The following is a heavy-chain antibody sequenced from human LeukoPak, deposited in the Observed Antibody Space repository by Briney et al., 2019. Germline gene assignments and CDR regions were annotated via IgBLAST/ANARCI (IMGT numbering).Heavy chain of an antibody. V-gene: IGHV3-30*02. D-gene: IGHD3-10*01. CDR3: VKDYGSGTCALDY. J-gene: IGHJ4*02. CDR1: GFTFSAYN. Sequence: PGGSLRLSCAASGFTFSAYNIHWVRQAPGKGLEWVAFIRHDETSNYYIDSVKGRFTISRDNSKNTLYLQMNSLRPEDTAVYYCVKDYGSGTCALDYWGQGALVTVSS. CDR2: IRHDETSN.